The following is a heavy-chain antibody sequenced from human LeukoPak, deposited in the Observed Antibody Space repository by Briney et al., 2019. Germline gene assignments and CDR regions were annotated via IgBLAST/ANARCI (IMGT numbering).Heavy chain of an antibody. V-gene: IGHV1-8*01. CDR3: ARANCSSISCPPDY. CDR1: GYTFTSYD. Sequence: GASVKVSCKASGYTFTSYDINWVRQATGQGLEWMGWMNPNSGNTGYAQKFQGRVTMTRDTSTSTVYMELSSMRSEDTAVYYCARANCSSISCPPDYWGQGTLVTVSS. D-gene: IGHD2-2*01. J-gene: IGHJ4*02. CDR2: MNPNSGNT.